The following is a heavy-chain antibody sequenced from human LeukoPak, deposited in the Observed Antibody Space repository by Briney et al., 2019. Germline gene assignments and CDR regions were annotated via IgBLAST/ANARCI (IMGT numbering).Heavy chain of an antibody. Sequence: GGSLRLSCAASGFTFSTYWMTWLRQAPGKGLEWVANIKQDGSETYYVDSVKGRFTISRDSAKNSLYLQMNSLRAEDTAVYYCARHTGTYFNYWGQGTLVTVSS. CDR3: ARHTGTYFNY. D-gene: IGHD1-26*01. CDR1: GFTFSTYW. V-gene: IGHV3-7*01. CDR2: IKQDGSET. J-gene: IGHJ4*02.